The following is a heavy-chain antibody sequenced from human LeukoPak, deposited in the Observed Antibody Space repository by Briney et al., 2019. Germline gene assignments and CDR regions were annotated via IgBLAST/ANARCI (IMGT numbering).Heavy chain of an antibody. CDR2: ISGSGGST. J-gene: IGHJ4*02. Sequence: GGSLRLSCAASGFTFSSYAMNWVRQAPGKGLECVSAISGSGGSTYYADSVKGRFTISRDNSKNTLFLQMDSLRAEDTAVYYCAKGRWLQFGTSYFDYWGQGTLVTVSS. CDR1: GFTFSSYA. CDR3: AKGRWLQFGTSYFDY. D-gene: IGHD5-24*01. V-gene: IGHV3-23*01.